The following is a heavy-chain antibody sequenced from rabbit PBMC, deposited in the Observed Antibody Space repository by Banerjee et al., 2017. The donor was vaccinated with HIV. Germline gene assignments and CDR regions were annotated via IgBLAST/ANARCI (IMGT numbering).Heavy chain of an antibody. J-gene: IGHJ3*01. CDR2: IDPVFGST. CDR3: VRDYYTYGYAGYAYDITRLDL. Sequence: QEQLVESGGGLVQPGGSLKLSCKASGFDFSSYGVSWVRQAPGKGLEWIGYIDPVFGSTYYASWVKGRFTISSHNAQNTLYLQLNSLTAADTATCFCVRDYYTYGYAGYAYDITRLDLWGQGTLVTVS. D-gene: IGHD6-1*01. V-gene: IGHV1S47*01. CDR1: GFDFSSYG.